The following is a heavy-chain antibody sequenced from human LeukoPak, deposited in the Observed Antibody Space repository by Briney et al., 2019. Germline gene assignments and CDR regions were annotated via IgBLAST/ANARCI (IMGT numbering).Heavy chain of an antibody. CDR3: ARDYYDSSGYSSGYYYYGTDV. D-gene: IGHD3-22*01. CDR1: GFTVSSNY. V-gene: IGHV3-53*01. CDR2: IYSGGST. J-gene: IGHJ6*02. Sequence: GGSLRLSCAASGFTVSSNYMSWVRQAPGKGLEWVSVIYSGGSTYYADSVKGRFTISRDNSKNTLYLQMDSLRAEDTAVYYCARDYYDSSGYSSGYYYYGTDVWGQGTTVTVSS.